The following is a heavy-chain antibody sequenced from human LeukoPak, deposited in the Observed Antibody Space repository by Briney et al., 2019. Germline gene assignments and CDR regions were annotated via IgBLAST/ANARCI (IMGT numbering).Heavy chain of an antibody. J-gene: IGHJ4*02. Sequence: SGTLSLTCAVYGGSFSGYYWSWIRQPPGKGLEWIGEINHSGSTNYNPSLKSRVTISVDTSKNQFSLKLSSVTAADTAVYYCARGHRGNLDYWGQGTLVTVSS. CDR2: INHSGST. CDR3: ARGHRGNLDY. D-gene: IGHD2/OR15-2a*01. V-gene: IGHV4-34*01. CDR1: GGSFSGYY.